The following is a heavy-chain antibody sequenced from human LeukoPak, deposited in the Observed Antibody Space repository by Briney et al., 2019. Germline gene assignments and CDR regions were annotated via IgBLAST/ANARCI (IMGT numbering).Heavy chain of an antibody. D-gene: IGHD6-13*01. J-gene: IGHJ3*02. V-gene: IGHV1-69*01. CDR1: GGTFSNYG. CDR2: IIPIFGTT. Sequence: GASVKVSCKASGGTFSNYGISWVRQAPGQGPEWMGGIIPIFGTTNYAQKFQGRVTITADEFTSTAYMGVSRLSSKDTAVYYCARGHSAAAGTFTAFDIWGQGTMVTVSS. CDR3: ARGHSAAAGTFTAFDI.